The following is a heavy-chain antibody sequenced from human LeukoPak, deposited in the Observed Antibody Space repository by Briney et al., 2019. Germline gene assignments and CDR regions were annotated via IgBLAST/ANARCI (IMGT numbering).Heavy chain of an antibody. CDR3: TSYYGYVWGSYRDDAFDI. CDR2: IKQDGSEK. D-gene: IGHD3-16*02. V-gene: IGHV3-7*01. CDR1: GFTFSSYW. J-gene: IGHJ3*02. Sequence: GGSLRLSCAASGFTFSSYWMSWVRPAPGKGLEWVANIKQDGSEKYYVDSVKGRFTISRDNAKNSLYLQMNSLRAEDTAVYYCTSYYGYVWGSYRDDAFDIWGQGTMVTVSS.